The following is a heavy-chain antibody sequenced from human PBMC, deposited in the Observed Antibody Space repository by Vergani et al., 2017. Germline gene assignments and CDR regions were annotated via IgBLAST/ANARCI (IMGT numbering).Heavy chain of an antibody. D-gene: IGHD3-22*01. CDR3: ARGLTYYWDGQRRFDC. CDR1: GGSFSGYY. CDR2: INHSGST. J-gene: IGHJ4*02. V-gene: IGHV4-34*01. Sequence: QVQLQQWGAGLLKPSETLSLTCAVYGGSFSGYYWSWIRQPPGKGLEWIGEINHSGSTNYNPSLKSRVTISVDTSKNQFSLKLSSVTAADTAVYYCARGLTYYWDGQRRFDCWGQGTLVTVSS.